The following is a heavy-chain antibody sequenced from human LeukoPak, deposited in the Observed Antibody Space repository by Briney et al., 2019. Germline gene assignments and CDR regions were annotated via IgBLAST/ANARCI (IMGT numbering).Heavy chain of an antibody. V-gene: IGHV1-2*02. Sequence: ASVKVSCKASGYTFTGYYMHWVRQAPGQGLEWMGWINPNSGGTNYAQKFQGRVTITRDTSISTAYMELSRLRSDDTAVYYCAKGSWGYGSFYYMDVWGKGTTVTVSS. CDR2: INPNSGGT. CDR1: GYTFTGYY. D-gene: IGHD1-26*01. J-gene: IGHJ6*03. CDR3: AKGSWGYGSFYYMDV.